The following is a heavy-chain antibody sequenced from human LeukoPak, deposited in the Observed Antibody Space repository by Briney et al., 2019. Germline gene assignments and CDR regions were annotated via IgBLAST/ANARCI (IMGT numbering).Heavy chain of an antibody. Sequence: VASVKVSCKASGGIYSSYTISWVRQAPGQGLEWMGGIIPVFSTTNLAQKFQGRLKISMDESTSTAYMQLSSLRYDDTAVYYCVRDGFGEGYNSRRFDPWGQGTLVTV. V-gene: IGHV1-69*05. D-gene: IGHD5-24*01. CDR2: IIPVFSTT. J-gene: IGHJ5*02. CDR3: VRDGFGEGYNSRRFDP. CDR1: GGIYSSYT.